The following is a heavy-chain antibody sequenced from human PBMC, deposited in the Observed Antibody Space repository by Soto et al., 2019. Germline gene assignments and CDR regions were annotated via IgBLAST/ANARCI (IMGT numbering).Heavy chain of an antibody. J-gene: IGHJ4*02. D-gene: IGHD6-19*01. Sequence: QVQLVESGGGVVQPGRSLRLSCAASGFTFSSYGMHWVRQAPGKGLEWVAVIWYDGSNKYYADSVKGRFTISRDNSKNTLYLQMNGLRAEDTAVYYCARGGGGQWLVFDYFDFWGQGTLVTVSS. V-gene: IGHV3-33*01. CDR2: IWYDGSNK. CDR1: GFTFSSYG. CDR3: ARGGGGQWLVFDYFDF.